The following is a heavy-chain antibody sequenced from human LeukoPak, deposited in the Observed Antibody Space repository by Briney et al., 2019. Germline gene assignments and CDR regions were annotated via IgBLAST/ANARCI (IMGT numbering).Heavy chain of an antibody. D-gene: IGHD5-12*01. J-gene: IGHJ4*02. CDR1: GGTFSSYA. Sequence: SVKVSCKASGGTFSSYAVSWVRQAPGQGLEWMGGIIPIFGTANYAQKFQGRVTITADESTSTAYMELSSLRSEDTAVYYCARAKSGYLYYFDYWGQGTLVTVSS. CDR2: IIPIFGTA. CDR3: ARAKSGYLYYFDY. V-gene: IGHV1-69*13.